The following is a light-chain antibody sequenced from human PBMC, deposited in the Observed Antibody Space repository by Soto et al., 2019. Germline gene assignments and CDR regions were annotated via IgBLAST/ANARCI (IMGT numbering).Light chain of an antibody. J-gene: IGKJ2*01. V-gene: IGKV3-20*01. CDR2: GAS. CDR3: LGYSDSPPAYT. CDR1: QSVSTRD. Sequence: EIVLTQSPGTLSLSPGERATLSCRASQSVSTRDLAWYRQKPGQAPSLLMYGASNRATGTPDRFSGSGSGTDFTLAISRLEPEDFAVYYCLGYSDSPPAYTFGQGTKLEIK.